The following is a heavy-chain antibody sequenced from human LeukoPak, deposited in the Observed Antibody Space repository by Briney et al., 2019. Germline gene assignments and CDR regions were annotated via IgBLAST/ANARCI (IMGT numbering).Heavy chain of an antibody. CDR1: GGSVSNGSYY. CDR3: ARDRTGYYDILTGPQGFDP. CDR2: IYYSGST. Sequence: PSETLSLTCTVSGGSVSNGSYYWSWIRQPPGKGLEWIGYIYYSGSTNYNPSLKSRATISVDTSKNQFSLKLSSVTAADTAVYYCARDRTGYYDILTGPQGFDPWGQGTLVTVSS. V-gene: IGHV4-61*01. J-gene: IGHJ5*02. D-gene: IGHD3-9*01.